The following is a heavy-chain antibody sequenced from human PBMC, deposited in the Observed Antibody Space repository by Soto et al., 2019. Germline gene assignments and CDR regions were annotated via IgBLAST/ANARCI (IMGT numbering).Heavy chain of an antibody. CDR3: ARKNTYYYDSSGRMDV. CDR2: ISSSSSTI. V-gene: IGHV3-48*02. CDR1: GFTFSSYS. J-gene: IGHJ6*02. D-gene: IGHD3-22*01. Sequence: HPGGSLSLSCAASGFTFSSYSMNWVRQAPGKGLEWVSYISSSSSTIYYADSVKGRFTISRDNAKNSLYLQMNSLRDEDTAVYYCARKNTYYYDSSGRMDVWGQGTTVTVSS.